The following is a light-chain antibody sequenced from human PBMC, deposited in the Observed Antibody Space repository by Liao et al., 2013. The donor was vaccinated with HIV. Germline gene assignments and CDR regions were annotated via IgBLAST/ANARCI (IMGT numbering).Light chain of an antibody. CDR3: QVWDSATDLQV. Sequence: SYEVTQPPSLSVSPGQTATITCAGDELGDEYICWYQQRPGQSPILVIYENDKRSSGIPERFSGSNSGNTATLTISGVEAGDEADYYCQVWDSATDLQVFGGGTKLTVL. V-gene: IGLV3-1*01. J-gene: IGLJ3*02. CDR1: ELGDEY. CDR2: END.